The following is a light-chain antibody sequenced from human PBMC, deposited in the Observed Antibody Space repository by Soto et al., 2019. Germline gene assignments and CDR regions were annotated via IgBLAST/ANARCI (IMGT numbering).Light chain of an antibody. J-gene: IGKJ4*01. CDR1: QSVSSS. CDR2: GAS. V-gene: IGKV3-20*01. Sequence: EMVMKRSPASRSVYPLEIGTLSCRASQSVSSSLAWYQQKPGQAPRLLIYGASSRAAGIPDRFSGSGSGTDFTLTISRLEPEDFAVYYCQLSRTFGGGTKVDIK. CDR3: QLSRT.